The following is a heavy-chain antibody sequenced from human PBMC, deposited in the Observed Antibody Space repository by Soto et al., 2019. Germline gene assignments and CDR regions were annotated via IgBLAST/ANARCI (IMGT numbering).Heavy chain of an antibody. D-gene: IGHD6-13*01. Sequence: QLQLQESGPGLVKPSETLSLTCTVSGGSISSSSYYWGWIRQPPGKGLEWIGSIYYSGSTYYNPSLKSRVTISVDTSKNQFSLKLSSVTAADTAVYYCARQGIIAENWFDPWGQGTLVTVSS. CDR3: ARQGIIAENWFDP. J-gene: IGHJ5*02. V-gene: IGHV4-39*01. CDR1: GGSISSSSYY. CDR2: IYYSGST.